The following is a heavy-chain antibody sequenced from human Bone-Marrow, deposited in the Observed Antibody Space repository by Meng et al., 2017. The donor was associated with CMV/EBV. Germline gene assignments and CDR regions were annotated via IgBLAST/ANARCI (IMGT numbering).Heavy chain of an antibody. CDR2: IKQDGSEK. D-gene: IGHD3-3*01. CDR3: AREGDRITIFGVAPFTYGMDV. Sequence: GESLKISCAASGFTFSSYWMSWVRQAPGKGLEWVANIKQDGSEKYYVDSVKGRFTISRDNAKNSLYLQMNSLRAEDTAVYYCAREGDRITIFGVAPFTYGMDVWGQGTTVTVSS. V-gene: IGHV3-7*01. J-gene: IGHJ6*02. CDR1: GFTFSSYW.